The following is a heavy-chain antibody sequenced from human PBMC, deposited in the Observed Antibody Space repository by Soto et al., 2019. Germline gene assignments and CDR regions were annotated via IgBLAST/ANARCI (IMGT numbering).Heavy chain of an antibody. CDR3: ARYYDSSGYYLDP. V-gene: IGHV1-69*06. Sequence: SVKVSCKASGGTFSSYAISWVRQAPGQGLEWMGGIIHIFGTANYAQKFQGRVTITADKSTSTAYMELSSLRSEDTAVYYCARYYDSSGYYLDPWGQGTLVTVSS. J-gene: IGHJ5*02. D-gene: IGHD3-22*01. CDR1: GGTFSSYA. CDR2: IIHIFGTA.